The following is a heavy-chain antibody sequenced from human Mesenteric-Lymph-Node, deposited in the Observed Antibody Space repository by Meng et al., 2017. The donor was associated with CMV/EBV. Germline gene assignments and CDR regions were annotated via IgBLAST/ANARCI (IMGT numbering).Heavy chain of an antibody. CDR1: GFTFNSYS. V-gene: IGHV3-30*04. D-gene: IGHD3-3*01. CDR3: VREYGHKLRFSPYGMDV. Sequence: GGSLRLSCAGSGFTFNSYSMHWVRQAPGKGLEWVAVISYDGGNESYAESVKGRFTISRDNSKKTLDLQMNSLRDEDTAVYYCVREYGHKLRFSPYGMDVWGQGTTVTVSS. J-gene: IGHJ6*02. CDR2: ISYDGGNE.